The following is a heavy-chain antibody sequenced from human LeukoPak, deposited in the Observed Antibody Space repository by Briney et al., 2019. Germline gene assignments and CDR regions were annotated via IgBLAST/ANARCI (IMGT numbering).Heavy chain of an antibody. J-gene: IGHJ4*02. CDR2: INSDGSST. D-gene: IGHD3-22*01. CDR1: GFTFSSYW. Sequence: GGSLRLSCAASGFTFSSYWMHWARQAPGKGLVWVSRINSDGSSTSYADSVKGRFTISRDNAKNTLYLQMNSLRAEDTAVYYCARGTIYYDSSGLIDYWGQGTLVTVSS. V-gene: IGHV3-74*01. CDR3: ARGTIYYDSSGLIDY.